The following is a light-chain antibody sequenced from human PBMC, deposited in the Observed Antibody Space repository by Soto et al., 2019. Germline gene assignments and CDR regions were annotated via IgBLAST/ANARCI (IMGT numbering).Light chain of an antibody. CDR1: QSVSSN. Sequence: EIVMTQSPATLSVSPGERATLSCRASQSVSSNLAWYQQKPGQAPRLLIYGASTRATGIPARFSGSGSGTEFTLPISSLQSEDFEIYFCQQYNNWPPDRTFGQGTKVEIK. J-gene: IGKJ1*01. V-gene: IGKV3-15*01. CDR3: QQYNNWPPDRT. CDR2: GAS.